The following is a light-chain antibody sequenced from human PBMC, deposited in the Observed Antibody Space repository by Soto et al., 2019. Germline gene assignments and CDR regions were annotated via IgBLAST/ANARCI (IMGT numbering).Light chain of an antibody. Sequence: DIQLTQSPSSLSASVGDRVTITCRSRKSISTYLHWYQHKPGKAPTLLIYDASTLQSGVPLRFSGSGSGTDVALTISSQQRGDFALYYCHQSDRTPWTFGQGT. CDR1: KSISTY. CDR2: DAS. V-gene: IGKV1-39*01. CDR3: HQSDRTPWT. J-gene: IGKJ1*01.